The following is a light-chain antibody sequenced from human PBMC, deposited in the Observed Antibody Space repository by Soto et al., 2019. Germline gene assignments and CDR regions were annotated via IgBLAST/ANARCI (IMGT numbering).Light chain of an antibody. CDR2: DAS. CDR3: QQYSDFLIS. J-gene: IGKJ3*01. V-gene: IGKV1-5*01. CDR1: QSISRS. Sequence: DIQMTQSPSTLSASVGDRVTITCRASQSISRSLAWYQQKPGKAPNLLIFDASSLEGGVPSRFSGSGFGTEFTITITNLQPADFATYYCQQYSDFLISFGPGTTVDFK.